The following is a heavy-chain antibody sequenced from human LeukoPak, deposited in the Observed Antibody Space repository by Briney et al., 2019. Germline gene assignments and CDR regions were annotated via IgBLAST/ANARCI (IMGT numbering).Heavy chain of an antibody. J-gene: IGHJ6*02. CDR2: ISYDGSNK. V-gene: IGHV3-30-3*01. Sequence: PGGSLRLSCAASGFTFSSYAMHWVRQAPGKGLEWVAVISYDGSNKYYADSVKGRFTISRDNAENSLYLQMNSLRAEDTALYYCAKDMGIYSSNPYYYYYGMDVWGQGTTVTVSS. D-gene: IGHD6-13*01. CDR3: AKDMGIYSSNPYYYYYGMDV. CDR1: GFTFSSYA.